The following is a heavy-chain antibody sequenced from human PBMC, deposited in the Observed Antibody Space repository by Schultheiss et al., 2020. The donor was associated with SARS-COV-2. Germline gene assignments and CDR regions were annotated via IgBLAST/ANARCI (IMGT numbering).Heavy chain of an antibody. V-gene: IGHV3-23*01. CDR2: ISGSGGST. J-gene: IGHJ4*02. Sequence: GGSLRLSCAASGLTFSSYSMNWVRQAPGKGLEWVSAISGSGGSTYYADSVKGRFTISRDNSKNTLYLQMNSLRAEDTAVYYCAKGQYDYVWGSPEDYWGQGTLVTVSS. CDR1: GLTFSSYS. CDR3: AKGQYDYVWGSPEDY. D-gene: IGHD3-16*01.